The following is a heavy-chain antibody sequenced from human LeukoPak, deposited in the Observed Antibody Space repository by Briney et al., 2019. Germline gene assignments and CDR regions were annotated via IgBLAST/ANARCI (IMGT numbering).Heavy chain of an antibody. D-gene: IGHD3-22*01. CDR1: GFTFSSYA. V-gene: IGHV3-23*01. Sequence: PGGSLRLSCAAPGFTFSSYAMSWVRQAPGKGLEWVSAISGSGGSTYYADSVKGRFTISRDNSKNTLYLQMNSLRAEDTAVYYCAKDRFADERVVVITGPPYYFDYWGQGTLVTVSS. J-gene: IGHJ4*02. CDR3: AKDRFADERVVVITGPPYYFDY. CDR2: ISGSGGST.